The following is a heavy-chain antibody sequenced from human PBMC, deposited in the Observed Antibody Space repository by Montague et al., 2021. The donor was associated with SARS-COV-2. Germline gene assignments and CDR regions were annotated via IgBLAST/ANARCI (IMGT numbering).Heavy chain of an antibody. CDR1: GGSISSSSYY. V-gene: IGHV4-39*01. CDR3: ARHAIANVQCLVLIESNNDAFDV. D-gene: IGHD2-8*01. J-gene: IGHJ3*01. CDR2: IYYSGST. Sequence: SETLSLTCTVSGGSISSSSYYWGWIRQPPGKGLEWIGSIYYSGSTYHNPSLKSRVTISIDTSKNQISLKLSSVTAAGTAVYYCARHAIANVQCLVLIESNNDAFDVWGQGTMVTVSS.